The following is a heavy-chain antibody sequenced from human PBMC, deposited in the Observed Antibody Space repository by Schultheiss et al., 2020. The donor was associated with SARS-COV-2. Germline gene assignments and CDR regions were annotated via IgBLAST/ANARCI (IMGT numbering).Heavy chain of an antibody. CDR1: GGSISSGGYY. CDR2: IYYSGST. CDR3: ARDSTIFGVVTHTFDY. J-gene: IGHJ4*02. Sequence: SETLSLTCTVSGGSISSGGYYWSWIRQPPGKGLEWIGSIYYSGSTYYNPSLKSRVTISVDTSKNQFSLKLSSVTAADTAVYYCARDSTIFGVVTHTFDYWGQGTLVTVSS. V-gene: IGHV4-39*07. D-gene: IGHD3-3*01.